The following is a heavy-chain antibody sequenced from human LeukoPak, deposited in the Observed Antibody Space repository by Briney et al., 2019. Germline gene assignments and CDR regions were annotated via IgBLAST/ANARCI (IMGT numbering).Heavy chain of an antibody. CDR3: ARDRSGNTATYPGDY. D-gene: IGHD5-18*01. J-gene: IGHJ4*02. CDR1: GYTFTSYG. V-gene: IGHV1-18*01. CDR2: ISAYNGNT. Sequence: ASVKVSCKASGYTFTSYGISWVRQAPGQGLEWMGWISAYNGNTNYAQKLQGRVTMTTDTSTSTAYMELRSLRSDDTAVYYCARDRSGNTATYPGDYWGQGTLVTASS.